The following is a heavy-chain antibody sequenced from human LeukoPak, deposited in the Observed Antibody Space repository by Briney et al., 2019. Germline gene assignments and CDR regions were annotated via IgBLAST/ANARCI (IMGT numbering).Heavy chain of an antibody. CDR1: GYTFTGYY. D-gene: IGHD3-22*01. Sequence: GASVKVSCKASGYTFTGYYIHWVRQATGQGLEWMGWINPYSGGTNYAQRFQGRVTMTRDTSISTAYMELSRLRSDDTAVYYCARGGSYDSRGYYYSWGQGTLVTVSS. CDR3: ARGGSYDSRGYYYS. CDR2: INPYSGGT. V-gene: IGHV1-2*02. J-gene: IGHJ4*02.